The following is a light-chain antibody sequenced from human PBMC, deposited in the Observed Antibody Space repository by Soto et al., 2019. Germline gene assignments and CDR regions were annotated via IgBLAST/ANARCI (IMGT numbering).Light chain of an antibody. V-gene: IGKV3-20*01. CDR1: QSVSNNY. CDR3: RQYGSFPRT. CDR2: GAS. J-gene: IGKJ1*01. Sequence: EIVLTQSPGTLSLSPGERATLSCRASQSVSNNYLAWYQQRPGRAPRLLIYGASGRATGIPDRFDGSGSGTDFLLTIGSLEPEDFAFYYGRQYGSFPRTFAQGTKVEI.